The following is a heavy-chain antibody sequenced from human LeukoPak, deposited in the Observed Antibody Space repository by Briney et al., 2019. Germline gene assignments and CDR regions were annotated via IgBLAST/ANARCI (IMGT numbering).Heavy chain of an antibody. V-gene: IGHV3-23*01. CDR1: GFTFSSYA. J-gene: IGHJ5*02. Sequence: GGSLRLSCAASGFTFSSYAMSWVRQAPGKGLEWVSAISGSGGSTYYADSVKGRFTISRDNSKNTLYLQMNSLRAEGTAVYYCAKDLGYSYGPTNPYNWFDPWGQGTLVTVSS. D-gene: IGHD5-18*01. CDR3: AKDLGYSYGPTNPYNWFDP. CDR2: ISGSGGST.